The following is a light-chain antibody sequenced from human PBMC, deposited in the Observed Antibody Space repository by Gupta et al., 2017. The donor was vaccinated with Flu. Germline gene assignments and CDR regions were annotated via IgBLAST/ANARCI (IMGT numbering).Light chain of an antibody. J-gene: IGKJ1*01. CDR3: QHEGRSPWT. V-gene: IGKV3-20*01. Sequence: EIVLTQSPGTLSLSPGERATLSCRATQSVSSTYLAWYQQRPGQAPRLLIYGSSSRATGIPDRFSGGGSGTXFTLTIXRREPEDFAVYYCQHEGRSPWTFGXGTKVEI. CDR1: QSVSSTY. CDR2: GSS.